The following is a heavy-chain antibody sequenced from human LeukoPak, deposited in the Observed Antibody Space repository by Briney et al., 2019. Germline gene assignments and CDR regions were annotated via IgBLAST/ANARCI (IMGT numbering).Heavy chain of an antibody. CDR3: ARRGDGSWYSFDY. CDR2: IYYSGST. Sequence: SETLSLTCTVSGGSISSSSYYWGWIRQPPGKGLEWIGSIYYSGSTYYNPSLKSRVTISVDTSKNQFSLKLSSVTAADTAVYYCARRGDGSWYSFDYWGQGTLVTVSS. CDR1: GGSISSSSYY. J-gene: IGHJ4*02. V-gene: IGHV4-39*01. D-gene: IGHD2-15*01.